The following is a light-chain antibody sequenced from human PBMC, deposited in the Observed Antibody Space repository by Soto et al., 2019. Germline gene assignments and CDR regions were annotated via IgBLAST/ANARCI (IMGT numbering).Light chain of an antibody. Sequence: DIQMTQSPSSLSASVGDRVTITCRASQDISNYLAWYQQKPGKAPKLLIYAASTLQSGVPSRFSGSGSGTDFTITISSLKPEDVATYYCQKYNSAPVWFGQGTKVEI. CDR3: QKYNSAPVW. CDR1: QDISNY. J-gene: IGKJ1*01. CDR2: AAS. V-gene: IGKV1-27*01.